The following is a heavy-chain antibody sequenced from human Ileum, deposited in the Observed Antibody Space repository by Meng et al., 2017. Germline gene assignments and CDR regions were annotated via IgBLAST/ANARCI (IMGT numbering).Heavy chain of an antibody. CDR2: INPGDGST. Sequence: ASVKVSCKSSGYTFTNYFIHWVRQAPGQGLEWMGFINPGDGSTTYAQKFQGRISMARDTSTTTVYMELSSLRSEDTAVYYCAKNMVRGIINSHFDYWGQGTLVTVSS. CDR3: AKNMVRGIINSHFDY. J-gene: IGHJ4*02. V-gene: IGHV1-46*03. D-gene: IGHD3-10*01. CDR1: GYTFTNYF.